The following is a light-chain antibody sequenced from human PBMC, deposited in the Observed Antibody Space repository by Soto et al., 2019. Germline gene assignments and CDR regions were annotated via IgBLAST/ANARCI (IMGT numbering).Light chain of an antibody. CDR1: SSDVGGYDY. Sequence: QSALTQPASVSGSPGQSSTISCTGTSSDVGGYDYVSWYQHHPGKAPKLTIYEVSNRPSGVSNRFSGSKSGNTASLTISGLQAEDEAEYYCSSYTSSSTDVFGTGTKV. J-gene: IGLJ1*01. CDR3: SSYTSSSTDV. V-gene: IGLV2-14*01. CDR2: EVS.